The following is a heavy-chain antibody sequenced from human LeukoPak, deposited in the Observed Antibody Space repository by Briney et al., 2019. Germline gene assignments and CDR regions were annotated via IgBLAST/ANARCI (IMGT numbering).Heavy chain of an antibody. D-gene: IGHD3-22*01. CDR1: GFTFSDYY. Sequence: GGSLRLSCAASGFTFSDYYMSWFRQAPGKGLEWVSAISGSGGSTYYADSVKGRFTISRDNSKNTLYLQMNSLRAEDTAVYYCAKDDGTYYYDSSGYYPFDYWGQGTLVTVSS. CDR3: AKDDGTYYYDSSGYYPFDY. V-gene: IGHV3-23*01. CDR2: ISGSGGST. J-gene: IGHJ4*02.